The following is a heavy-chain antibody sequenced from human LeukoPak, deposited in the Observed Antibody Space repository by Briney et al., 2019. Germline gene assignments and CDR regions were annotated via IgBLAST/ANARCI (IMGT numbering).Heavy chain of an antibody. CDR2: ISSSGSTI. CDR1: GFTFSSYE. Sequence: PGGSLRLSCVASGFTFSSYEMNWVRQAPGKGLEWVSYISSSGSTIYYADSVKGRFTISRDNAKNSLYLQMNSLRAEDTAVYYCARGGITLVPPWGQGTLVTVSS. V-gene: IGHV3-48*03. CDR3: ARGGITLVPP. J-gene: IGHJ5*02. D-gene: IGHD3-10*01.